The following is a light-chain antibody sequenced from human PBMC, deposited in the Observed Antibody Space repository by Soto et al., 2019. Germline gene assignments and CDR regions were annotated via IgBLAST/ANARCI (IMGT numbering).Light chain of an antibody. CDR3: ASWDDSLKGVV. J-gene: IGLJ2*01. CDR1: SSNIGTDT. V-gene: IGLV1-44*01. CDR2: SNN. Sequence: QSVLTQSPSASGTPGQRVTIFCSGSSSNIGTDTVNWYQQLPGTAPRLLIYSNNQRPSGVPDRFSGSKSGTSASLAISGLQSEDEADYYCASWDDSLKGVVFGGGTKLTVL.